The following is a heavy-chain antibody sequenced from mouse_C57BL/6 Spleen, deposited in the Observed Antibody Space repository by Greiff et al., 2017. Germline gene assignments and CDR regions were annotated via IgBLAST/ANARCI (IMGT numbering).Heavy chain of an antibody. J-gene: IGHJ2*01. CDR1: GFTFSDYY. Sequence: EVMLVESEGGLVQPGSSMKLSCTASGFTFSDYYMAWVRQVPEKGLEWVANINYDGSSTYYLDSLKSRFIISRDNAKNILYLQMSSLKSEDTATYYCARAENYGSYYFDYWGKGTTLTVSS. CDR3: ARAENYGSYYFDY. D-gene: IGHD1-1*01. V-gene: IGHV5-16*01. CDR2: INYDGSST.